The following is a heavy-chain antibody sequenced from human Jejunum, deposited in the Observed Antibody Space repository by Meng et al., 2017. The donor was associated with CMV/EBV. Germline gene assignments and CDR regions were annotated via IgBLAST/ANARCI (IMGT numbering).Heavy chain of an antibody. V-gene: IGHV3-23*01. CDR2: IPESSDTT. J-gene: IGHJ4*02. CDR3: AKEWGAQLLPDS. CDR1: GSTFSDKV. Sequence: VPLLESWGGFVPAGASPTLACAASGSTFSDKVMSWVRQAPGKGLGWVSTIPESSDTTSYADSLKGRFTISRDNSKNTLYLQMNGLRADDTAIYYCAKEWGAQLLPDSWGQGTLVPSPQ. D-gene: IGHD4-23*01.